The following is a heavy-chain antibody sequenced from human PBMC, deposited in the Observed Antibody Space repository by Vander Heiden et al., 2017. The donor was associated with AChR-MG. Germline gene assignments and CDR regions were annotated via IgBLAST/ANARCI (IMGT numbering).Heavy chain of an antibody. Sequence: QVQLQQWGAGLLKPSETLSLTCAVYGGSFSGYYWSWIRQPPGKGLEWIGEINHSGSTNYNPALKSRVTISVDTSKNKFSLKLRSVTAADTAVYYFAYIISSFWYFDLWGRGTLVTVSS. CDR3: AYIISSFWYFDL. J-gene: IGHJ2*01. CDR2: INHSGST. CDR1: GGSFSGYY. D-gene: IGHD6-6*01. V-gene: IGHV4-34*01.